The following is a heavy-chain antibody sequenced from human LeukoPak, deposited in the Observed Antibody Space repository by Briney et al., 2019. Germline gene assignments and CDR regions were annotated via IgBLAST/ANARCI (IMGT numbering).Heavy chain of an antibody. CDR1: GGTFSSYA. J-gene: IGHJ6*04. CDR2: IIPIFGTA. D-gene: IGHD3/OR15-3a*01. CDR3: ARWTPGNSGMDV. V-gene: IGHV1-69*05. Sequence: SVKVSCKASGGTFSSYAISWVRQAPGQGLEWMGRIIPIFGTANYAQKFQGRVTITTDESTSTAYMELSSLRSEDTAVYYCARWTPGNSGMDVWGKGTTVTVSS.